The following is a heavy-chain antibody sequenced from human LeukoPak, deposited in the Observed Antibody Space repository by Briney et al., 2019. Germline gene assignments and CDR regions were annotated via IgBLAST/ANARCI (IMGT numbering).Heavy chain of an antibody. V-gene: IGHV4-4*07. D-gene: IGHD6-19*01. CDR3: ARTHIAVAGTLVD. Sequence: SETLSLNCTVSGGSIRSYYWSWIRQPAGKGLEWIGRIYTSGSTNYNHSLKSRVTMSVDTSKNQFSLTLSSVTAADTAVYYCARTHIAVAGTLVDWGQGTLVTVSS. CDR2: IYTSGST. CDR1: GGSIRSYY. J-gene: IGHJ4*02.